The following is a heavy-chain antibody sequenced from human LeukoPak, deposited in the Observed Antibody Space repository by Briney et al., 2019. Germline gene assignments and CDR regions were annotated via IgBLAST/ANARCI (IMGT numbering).Heavy chain of an antibody. CDR2: IYYSGST. CDR1: GGSISSYY. CDR3: ARGGSILLWFGEDSKGIYAFDI. J-gene: IGHJ3*02. Sequence: PSETLSLTCTVSGGSISSYYWSWIRQPPGKGLEWIGYIYYSGSTNYNPSLKSRVTISVDTSKNQFSLKLSSVTAADTAVYYCARGGSILLWFGEDSKGIYAFDIWGQGTMVTVSS. D-gene: IGHD3-10*01. V-gene: IGHV4-59*01.